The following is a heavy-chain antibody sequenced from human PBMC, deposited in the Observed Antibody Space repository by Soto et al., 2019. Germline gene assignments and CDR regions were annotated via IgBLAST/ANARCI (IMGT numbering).Heavy chain of an antibody. D-gene: IGHD3-10*01. CDR1: GGSFSGYY. CDR2: INHSGGT. Sequence: QVQLQQWGAGLLKPSETLSLTCAVYGGSFSGYYWSWIRQPPGKGLEWIGEINHSGGTNYNPYLKTPVTISVDTSKNNFSQKLSSVTAAHTAVYYCARGPGYMVRGDGYWGQGTLVTVSS. V-gene: IGHV4-34*01. CDR3: ARGPGYMVRGDGY. J-gene: IGHJ4*02.